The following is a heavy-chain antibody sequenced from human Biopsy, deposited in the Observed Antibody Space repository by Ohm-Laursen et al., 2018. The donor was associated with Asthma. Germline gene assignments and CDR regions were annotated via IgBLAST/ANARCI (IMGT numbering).Heavy chain of an antibody. D-gene: IGHD5-18*01. J-gene: IGHJ4*02. CDR2: IKKDGSEK. CDR1: GFTFSSYW. V-gene: IGHV3-7*01. Sequence: SLRLSCSASGFTFSSYWMSWVRQAPGKGLEWVANIKKDGSEKYYVDSVKGRFTISRDNAKNSLYLQMNSLRGEDTAAYYCARFKRGYSYGYAGVFDYWGQGTLVTVSS. CDR3: ARFKRGYSYGYAGVFDY.